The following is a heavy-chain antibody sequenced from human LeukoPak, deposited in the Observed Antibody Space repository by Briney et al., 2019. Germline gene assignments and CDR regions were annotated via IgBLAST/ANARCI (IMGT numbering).Heavy chain of an antibody. CDR1: GGSISSSSYY. D-gene: IGHD3-10*01. V-gene: IGHV4-39*01. CDR3: ARHLRITMVRGVIGRFDP. Sequence: SETLSLTCTVSGGSISSSSYYWGWIRQPPGKGLEWIGSIYYSGSTYYNPSLKSRVTISVDTSKNQFSLKLSSVTAADTAVYYCARHLRITMVRGVIGRFDPWGQGTLVTVSS. CDR2: IYYSGST. J-gene: IGHJ5*02.